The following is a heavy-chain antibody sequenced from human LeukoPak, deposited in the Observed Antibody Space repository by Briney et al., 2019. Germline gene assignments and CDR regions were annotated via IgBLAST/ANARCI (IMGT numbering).Heavy chain of an antibody. Sequence: GGSLRLSCVASEFTFSSYSMIWVRQAQGKGLEWISYISNGSGNRYYADSVKGRFTISRDNAKNLLYLQMNNLRADDTAVYYCARAAKWEFYHYYMDVWGKGTTVAVSS. D-gene: IGHD1-26*01. CDR2: ISNGSGNR. J-gene: IGHJ6*03. V-gene: IGHV3-48*01. CDR3: ARAAKWEFYHYYMDV. CDR1: EFTFSSYS.